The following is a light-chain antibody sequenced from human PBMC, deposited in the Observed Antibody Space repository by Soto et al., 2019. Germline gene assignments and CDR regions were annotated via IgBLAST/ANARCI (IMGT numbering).Light chain of an antibody. CDR3: SSHTSSSTVI. V-gene: IGLV2-14*01. J-gene: IGLJ2*01. CDR1: SSDVGGYNY. CDR2: EVS. Sequence: QSALTQPASVSGSPGQSITISCTGTSSDVGGYNYVSWYQQHPGKAPKLMIYEVSNRPSGVSNRFSGSKSDNTASLTISGLQAEDEADYYCSSHTSSSTVIFGGGTKLTVL.